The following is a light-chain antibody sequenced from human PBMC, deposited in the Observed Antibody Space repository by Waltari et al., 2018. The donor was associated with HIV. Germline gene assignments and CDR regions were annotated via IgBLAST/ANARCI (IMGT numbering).Light chain of an antibody. CDR2: WAS. CDR1: LSVIYSSNNKNY. Sequence: EIVMHQILDSLAVSLGARASSTCKSSLSVIYSSNNKNYLSSFQQKPGQPPRLLIYWASTRETGVPDRFSGGGSGTDFTLTISSLQAEDVAVYYCQQYYSTPFTFGPGTRVDIK. J-gene: IGKJ3*01. V-gene: IGKV4-1*01. CDR3: QQYYSTPFT.